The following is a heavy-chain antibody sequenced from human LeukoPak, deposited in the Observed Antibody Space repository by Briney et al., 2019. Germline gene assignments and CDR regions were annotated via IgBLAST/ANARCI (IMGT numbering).Heavy chain of an antibody. D-gene: IGHD3-3*01. Sequence: TGGSLRLSCAASGFTFSSYAMSWARQAPGKGLEWVSGISGSGGTTYYADSVKGRFTISRDNSKNTLYLQMNSLRAEDTAVYYCASPSWGGYYYYFDYWGQGTLVTVSS. V-gene: IGHV3-23*01. J-gene: IGHJ4*02. CDR2: ISGSGGTT. CDR3: ASPSWGGYYYYFDY. CDR1: GFTFSSYA.